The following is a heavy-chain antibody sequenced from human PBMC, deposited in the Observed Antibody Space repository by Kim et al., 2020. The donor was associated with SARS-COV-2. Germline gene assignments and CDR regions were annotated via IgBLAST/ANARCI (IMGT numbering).Heavy chain of an antibody. CDR2: AYYIGNT. CDR3: AIHQRYSSGWY. V-gene: IGHV4-39*01. J-gene: IGHJ2*01. Sequence: SETRSITCTVSGGSLSSSSYYGGWIRQPPGKGLEWSGTAYYIGNTDYNPSLKSRVTISVDTSKNQFSLKLVSVTAAHTAVYEFAIHQRYSSGWY. D-gene: IGHD6-19*01. CDR1: GGSLSSSSYY.